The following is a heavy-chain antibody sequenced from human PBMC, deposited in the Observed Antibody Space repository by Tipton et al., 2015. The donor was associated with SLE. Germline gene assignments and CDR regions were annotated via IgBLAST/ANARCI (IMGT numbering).Heavy chain of an antibody. CDR1: GYTFITYD. Sequence: QSGPEVRKPGASVRVSCKASGYTFITYDINWVRQATGQGLEWMGWMNPNSGNTGYAQKFQGRVTMTRNTSISTAYMELSSLRSEDTAVYYCARGEWLGRDYWGQGTLVTVSS. D-gene: IGHD6-19*01. J-gene: IGHJ4*02. CDR3: ARGEWLGRDY. CDR2: MNPNSGNT. V-gene: IGHV1-8*01.